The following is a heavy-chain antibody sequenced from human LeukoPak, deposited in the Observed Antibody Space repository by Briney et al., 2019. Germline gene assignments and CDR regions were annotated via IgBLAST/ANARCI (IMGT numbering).Heavy chain of an antibody. V-gene: IGHV3-7*01. CDR2: IKQDGSEK. J-gene: IGHJ5*02. D-gene: IGHD6-13*01. CDR3: ARGPSFSSWFDP. Sequence: GGSLRLSCAASGFTFSSYAMSWVRQAPGKGLEWVANIKQDGSEKYYVDSVRGRFTISRDNAKNSLYLQMNSLRAEDTAVYYCARGPSFSSWFDPWGQGTLVTVSS. CDR1: GFTFSSYA.